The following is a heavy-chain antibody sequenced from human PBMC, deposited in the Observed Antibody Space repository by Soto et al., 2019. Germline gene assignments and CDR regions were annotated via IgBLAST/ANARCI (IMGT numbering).Heavy chain of an antibody. Sequence: QVQLVQSGAEVKKPGASVKVSCKASGYTFTGYYMHWVRQAPGQGLEWMGWINPNSGGTNYAQKFQGGVNMARDPSISTAYMELSRLRSDDTAVYYCARGGYSYGWSTWFDPWGQGTLVTVSS. CDR3: ARGGYSYGWSTWFDP. D-gene: IGHD5-18*01. CDR2: INPNSGGT. CDR1: GYTFTGYY. J-gene: IGHJ5*02. V-gene: IGHV1-2*02.